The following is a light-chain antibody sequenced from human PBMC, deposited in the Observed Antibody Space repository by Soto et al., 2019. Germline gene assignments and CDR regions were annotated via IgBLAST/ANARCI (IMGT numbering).Light chain of an antibody. Sequence: DIQMTQSPSSLSASVGDRVTITCRASQTISIDLNWYQQKPGKVPTLLISATSTLQSGVPARFVGSGSRTDFTLTISSVEAEDFATCYCQQSHSTHTFGGGTKGESK. J-gene: IGKJ4*01. CDR3: QQSHSTHT. CDR1: QTISID. CDR2: ATS. V-gene: IGKV1-39*01.